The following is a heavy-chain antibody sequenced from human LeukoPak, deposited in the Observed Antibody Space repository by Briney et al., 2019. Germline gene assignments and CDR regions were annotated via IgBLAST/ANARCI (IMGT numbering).Heavy chain of an antibody. CDR3: ARDALGDYYDSSGLYFDY. D-gene: IGHD3-22*01. CDR2: ISWNSGSI. Sequence: PGGSLRLSCAASGFTFDDYAMHWVRQAPGKGLEWVSGISWNSGSIGYADSVKGRFTISRDNAKNSLYLQMNSLRAEDTAVYYCARDALGDYYDSSGLYFDYWGQGTLVTVSS. J-gene: IGHJ4*02. CDR1: GFTFDDYA. V-gene: IGHV3-9*01.